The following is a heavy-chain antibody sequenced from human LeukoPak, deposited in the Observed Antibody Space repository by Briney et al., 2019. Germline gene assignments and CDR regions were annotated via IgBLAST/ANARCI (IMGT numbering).Heavy chain of an antibody. CDR1: GFTLSRYA. CDR2: ICGSGGST. J-gene: IGHJ4*02. D-gene: IGHD3-22*01. CDR3: AKFDVGDSSGYSLDY. Sequence: PGGSLRLSCAPSGFTLSRYAMSWGRQAPGKGLEWASAICGSGGSTYYADSVKGRFTISRDNSKNTLYLQMNSLRPEDTAIYSCAKFDVGDSSGYSLDYWGQGTLVTVSS. V-gene: IGHV3-23*01.